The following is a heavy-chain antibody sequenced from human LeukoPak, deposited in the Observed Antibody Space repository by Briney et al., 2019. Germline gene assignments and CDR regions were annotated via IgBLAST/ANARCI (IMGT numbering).Heavy chain of an antibody. CDR2: INPSGGST. CDR3: GSARAATGGGYYFDY. V-gene: IGHV1-46*03. CDR1: GYTFTSYY. D-gene: IGHD1-26*01. J-gene: IGHJ4*02. Sequence: ASVKVSCKASGYTFTSYYMHWVRQAPGQGLDWMGLINPSGGSTSYAQKFQGRVTMTRDTSTSTVYMELSSLRSEDTAVYYCGSARAATGGGYYFDYWGQGTLVTVSS.